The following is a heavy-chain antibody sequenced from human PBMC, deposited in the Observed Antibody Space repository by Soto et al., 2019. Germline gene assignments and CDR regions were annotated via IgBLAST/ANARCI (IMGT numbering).Heavy chain of an antibody. V-gene: IGHV1-69*02. D-gene: IGHD6-19*01. CDR1: GGTFSSYT. CDR2: IIPILGIA. Sequence: QVQLVQSGAEVKKPGSSVKVSCKASGGTFSSYTISWVRQAPGQGLEWMGRIIPILGIANYAQKFQGRATIXAXXSPSTAYMELSSLRSEDTAVYYCARQSSGSYYFDYWGQGTLVTVSS. CDR3: ARQSSGSYYFDY. J-gene: IGHJ4*02.